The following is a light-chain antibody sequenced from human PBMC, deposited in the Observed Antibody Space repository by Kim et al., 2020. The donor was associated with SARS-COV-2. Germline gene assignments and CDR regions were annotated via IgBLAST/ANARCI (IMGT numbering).Light chain of an antibody. CDR2: DAS. V-gene: IGKV1-33*01. CDR3: QQSDNLPFI. Sequence: ASVGDRVTITCQASHDINNYLNWYQLKPGKAPRLLIYDASILQTRLPSRFSGSGSGTHFTFTIDSLQPEDIATYYCQQSDNLPFIFGPGTKVDIK. J-gene: IGKJ3*01. CDR1: HDINNY.